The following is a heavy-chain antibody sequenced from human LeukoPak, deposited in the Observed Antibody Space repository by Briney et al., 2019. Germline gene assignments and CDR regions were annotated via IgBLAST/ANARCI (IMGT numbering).Heavy chain of an antibody. J-gene: IGHJ4*02. CDR1: GYTFTSYY. D-gene: IGHD5-12*01. V-gene: IGHV1-46*01. CDR3: ARARGRGYDFRFVDY. Sequence: GASVKVSCKASGYTFTSYYMHWVRQAPGQGLEWMGIINPSGGSTSYAQKFQGRVTMTRDTSTSTVYMELSSLRSEDMAVYYCARARGRGYDFRFVDYWGQGTLVTVSS. CDR2: INPSGGST.